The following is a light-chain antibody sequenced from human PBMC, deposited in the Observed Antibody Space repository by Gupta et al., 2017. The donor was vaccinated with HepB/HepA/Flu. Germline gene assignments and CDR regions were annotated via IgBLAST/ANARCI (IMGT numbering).Light chain of an antibody. J-gene: IGKJ4*01. CDR2: AAS. Sequence: DIQLNQSPSFLSASVGDRVTITCRASQAIGSFLGWYQQKSGRAPKFLIYAASTLQSGVPSRFSDSGSGTEFTLTINSLQPEDFATYYCQQLKSYPLTFGGGTKVEI. CDR1: QAIGSF. CDR3: QQLKSYPLT. V-gene: IGKV1-9*01.